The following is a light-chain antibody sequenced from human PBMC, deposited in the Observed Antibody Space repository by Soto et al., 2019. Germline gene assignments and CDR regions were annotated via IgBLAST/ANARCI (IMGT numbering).Light chain of an antibody. J-gene: IGKJ5*01. V-gene: IGKV3-20*01. CDR2: GAS. CDR1: QSVSSFY. CDR3: QQYGSSPFT. Sequence: EIVLTQSPGTLSLSPGESATLSCRSRQSVSSFYLAWYQQKPGQAPRLLIYGASSRAIGIPDRFSGSGSGTDFTLTISRLEPEDFAVYYCQQYGSSPFTFGQGTRLEIK.